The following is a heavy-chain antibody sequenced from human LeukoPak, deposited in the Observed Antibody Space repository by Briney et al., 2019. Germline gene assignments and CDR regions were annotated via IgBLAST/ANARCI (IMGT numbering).Heavy chain of an antibody. V-gene: IGHV1-2*02. Sequence: GPVNVSCKASRYTFTGYYMHWVRQAPGQRLEWMGWINPNSGGTNYPQKFLGRVTINRDTSISTAYMELSRLRSDDTAVYYCAREYYYDSSGYYYPEAFDIWGQGTIDSVSS. CDR2: INPNSGGT. CDR3: AREYYYDSSGYYYPEAFDI. J-gene: IGHJ3*02. CDR1: RYTFTGYY. D-gene: IGHD3-22*01.